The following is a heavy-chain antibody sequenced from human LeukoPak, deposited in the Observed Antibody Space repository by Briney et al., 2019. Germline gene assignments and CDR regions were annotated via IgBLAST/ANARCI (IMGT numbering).Heavy chain of an antibody. Sequence: GSSVNVSCKASGGTFSSCAISWVRQAPGQGLEWMGGIIPIFGTANYAQKFQGRVTITADESTSTAYMELSSLRSEDTAVYYCARERRGGSYFTEKRLDYWGQGTLVTVSS. CDR3: ARERRGGSYFTEKRLDY. V-gene: IGHV1-69*01. D-gene: IGHD1-26*01. J-gene: IGHJ4*02. CDR1: GGTFSSCA. CDR2: IIPIFGTA.